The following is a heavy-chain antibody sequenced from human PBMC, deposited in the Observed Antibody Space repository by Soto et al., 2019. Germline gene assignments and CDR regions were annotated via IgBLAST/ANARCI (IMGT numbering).Heavy chain of an antibody. V-gene: IGHV4-59*01. CDR2: VYYSGST. J-gene: IGHJ4*02. CDR1: GGSISSAY. CDR3: ARGPGGSLPYYFGS. Sequence: QVQLQESGPGLVKPSETLSLTCTVSGGSISSAYWSWIRQPPGEGLEWIGYVYYSGSTKYNPSLKSRVTISVDTSKKQFSLNLSSVPAADTAVYYCARGPGGSLPYYFGSWGQGTLVTVSS. D-gene: IGHD3-16*01.